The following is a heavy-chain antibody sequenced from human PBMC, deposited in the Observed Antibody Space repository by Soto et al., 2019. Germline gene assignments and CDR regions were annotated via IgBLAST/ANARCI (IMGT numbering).Heavy chain of an antibody. CDR3: VRATLSWGHYYFRGLGV. Sequence: GWSLRLCCAATGFMFGTYWMSWVRQAPGKGLEWVANIKHDGNEKYYADSVKGRFTVSRDNVKNFLHLQMSSLRGDDTGVYFCVRATLSWGHYYFRGLGVWGQGTTVTVSS. J-gene: IGHJ6*02. V-gene: IGHV3-7*01. CDR1: GFMFGTYW. D-gene: IGHD3-22*01. CDR2: IKHDGNEK.